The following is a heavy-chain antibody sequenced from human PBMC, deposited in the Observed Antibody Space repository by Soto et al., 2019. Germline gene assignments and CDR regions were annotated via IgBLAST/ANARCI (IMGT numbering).Heavy chain of an antibody. CDR1: GFTFSSHA. CDR2: LSDSGGST. D-gene: IGHD6-13*01. Sequence: EVQLLESGGGLVQPGGSLRLSCTASGFTFSSHATTWVRQAPGKGLEWVSGLSDSGGSTYYADSVKGRFTISRDNSMNTLYLQMNTLRAEDTAVYYCAKVSSSWYAGFFDLWGQGTLVTVSS. J-gene: IGHJ4*02. CDR3: AKVSSSWYAGFFDL. V-gene: IGHV3-23*01.